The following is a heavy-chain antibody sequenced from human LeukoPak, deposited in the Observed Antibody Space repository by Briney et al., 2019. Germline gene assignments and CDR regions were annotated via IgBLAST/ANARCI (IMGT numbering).Heavy chain of an antibody. D-gene: IGHD6-13*01. J-gene: IGHJ5*02. CDR2: INPNSGGT. CDR1: GYTFTGYY. V-gene: IGHV1-2*02. CDR3: ARRIAAAGNHNWFDP. Sequence: ASVKVSCTASGYTFTGYYMHWVRQAPGQGLEWMGWINPNSGGTNYAQKFQGRVTMTRDTSISTAYMELSRLRSDDTAVYYCARRIAAAGNHNWFDPWGQGTLVTVSS.